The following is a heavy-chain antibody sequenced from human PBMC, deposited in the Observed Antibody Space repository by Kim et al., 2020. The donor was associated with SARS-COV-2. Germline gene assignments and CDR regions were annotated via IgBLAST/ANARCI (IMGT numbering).Heavy chain of an antibody. V-gene: IGHV3-66*01. CDR2: IYSGSTT. CDR1: GFTVSNNY. Sequence: GGSLRLSCAASGFTVSNNYMTWVRQAPGKGLEWVSVIYSGSTTYYADSVKGRFTISRDNSKNTLYLQMNTLRAEDTAVYYCARARYYFDYWGQGTLVTVSS. CDR3: ARARYYFDY. J-gene: IGHJ4*02.